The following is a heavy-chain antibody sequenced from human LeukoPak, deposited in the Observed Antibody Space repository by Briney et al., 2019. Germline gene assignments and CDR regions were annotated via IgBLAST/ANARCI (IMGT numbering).Heavy chain of an antibody. CDR3: ARGHDTTGYFAF. CDR2: IDTNTGNP. J-gene: IGHJ4*02. CDR1: GYNFTNYT. D-gene: IGHD3-22*01. V-gene: IGHV7-4-1*02. Sequence: GASVKASCKASGYNFTNYTVNWVRQAPGQGLEWMGWIDTNTGNPTYVQGFTGRFVFSSDTSVSTTYLQINSLKAEDTAVYYCARGHDTTGYFAFWGQGTLVTVSS.